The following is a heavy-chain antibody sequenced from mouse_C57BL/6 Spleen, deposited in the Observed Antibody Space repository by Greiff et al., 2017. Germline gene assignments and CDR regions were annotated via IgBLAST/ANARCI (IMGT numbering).Heavy chain of an antibody. V-gene: IGHV1-69*01. CDR2: IDSSDSYT. CDR1: GYTFTSYW. J-gene: IGHJ2*01. CDR3: ARWYYGSSYFDY. D-gene: IGHD1-1*01. Sequence: QVQLQQPGAELVMPGASVKLSCKASGYTFTSYWMPWVKQRPGQGLEWIGEIDSSDSYTNYNQKFKGKSTLTVDKSSSTAYMQLSSLTSEDSAVYYCARWYYGSSYFDYWGKGTTLTVSA.